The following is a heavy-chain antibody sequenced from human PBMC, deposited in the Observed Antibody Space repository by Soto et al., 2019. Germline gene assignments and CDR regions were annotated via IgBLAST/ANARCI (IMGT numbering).Heavy chain of an antibody. V-gene: IGHV1-46*01. Sequence: ASVKVSCKASGYTFTSYYMHWVRQAPGQGLEWMGIINPSGGSTSYAQKFQGRVTITRDTSTSTVHMELRSLRSDDTAVYYCAGGGGNAPRPVDYGGQGTLVTVSS. CDR3: AGGGGNAPRPVDY. CDR1: GYTFTSYY. CDR2: INPSGGST. D-gene: IGHD3-16*01. J-gene: IGHJ4*02.